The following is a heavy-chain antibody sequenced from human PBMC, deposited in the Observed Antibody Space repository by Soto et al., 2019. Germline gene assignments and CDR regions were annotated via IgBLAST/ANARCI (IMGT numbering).Heavy chain of an antibody. V-gene: IGHV3-13*05. J-gene: IGHJ6*02. CDR1: GFTFRNYD. CDR2: ISAAGDP. CDR3: ARTDRDFYGLDV. Sequence: ESGGGLVQPGGSLRLSCEASGFTFRNYDMHWLRQGTGKGLEWVSGISAAGDPDYADSVEGRFTISRENAQNSFFLQMNSLRVGDTAVYYCARTDRDFYGLDVWGQGTTVIVSS.